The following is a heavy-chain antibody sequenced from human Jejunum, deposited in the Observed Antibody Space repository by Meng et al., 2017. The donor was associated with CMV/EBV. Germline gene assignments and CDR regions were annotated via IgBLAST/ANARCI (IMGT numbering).Heavy chain of an antibody. J-gene: IGHJ4*02. CDR1: GASINNYY. D-gene: IGHD2-15*01. V-gene: IGHV4-59*01. CDR3: ARYSRGGYYFDY. Sequence: TCTVSGASINNYYWSWIRQPPGKALEWIGYIYSSGSTYYNPSLNSRVIISVDTSRSHFSLRLTSVTAADTAVYYCARYSRGGYYFDYWGQGTLVTVSS. CDR2: IYSSGST.